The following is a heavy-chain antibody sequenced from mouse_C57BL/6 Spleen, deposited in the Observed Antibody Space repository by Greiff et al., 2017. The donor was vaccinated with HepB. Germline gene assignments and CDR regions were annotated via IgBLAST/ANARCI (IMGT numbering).Heavy chain of an antibody. Sequence: EVQLVESGGGLVKPGGSLKLSCAASGFTFSSYAMSWVRQTPEKRLEWVATISDGGSYTYYPDNVKGRFTISRDNAKNNLYLQLSHLKSEDTAMYYCARDPNYGSSFFAYWGQGTLVTVSA. V-gene: IGHV5-4*01. J-gene: IGHJ3*01. CDR1: GFTFSSYA. D-gene: IGHD1-1*01. CDR2: ISDGGSYT. CDR3: ARDPNYGSSFFAY.